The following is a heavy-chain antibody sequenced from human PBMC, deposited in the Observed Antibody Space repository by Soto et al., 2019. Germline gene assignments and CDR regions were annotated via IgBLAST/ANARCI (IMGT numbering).Heavy chain of an antibody. Sequence: PGGSLRLSCEGSGFTFSTYSMDWVRQAPRKGLEWVSDISGGSNSKCYADSVKGRFTISRDNSKNTLYLQMNSLRAEDTAVYYCAKGVPGIAVAGTGYFQHWGQGTLVTVSS. V-gene: IGHV3-23*01. CDR1: GFTFSTYS. D-gene: IGHD6-19*01. J-gene: IGHJ1*01. CDR3: AKGVPGIAVAGTGYFQH. CDR2: ISGGSNSK.